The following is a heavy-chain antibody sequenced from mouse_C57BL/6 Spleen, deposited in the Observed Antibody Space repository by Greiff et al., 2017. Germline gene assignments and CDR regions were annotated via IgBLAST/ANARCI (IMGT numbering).Heavy chain of an antibody. V-gene: IGHV1-39*01. CDR1: GYSFTDYN. D-gene: IGHD1-1*01. CDR2: INPNYGTT. CDR3: ESPCYGSSYWYFDV. J-gene: IGHJ1*03. Sequence: EVQLQQSGPELVKPGASVKISCKASGYSFTDYNMNWVKQSNGKSLEWIGVINPNYGTTSYNQKFKGKATLTVDKSSSTAYMQLNSLTSEDSAVYYCESPCYGSSYWYFDVWGTGTTVTVSS.